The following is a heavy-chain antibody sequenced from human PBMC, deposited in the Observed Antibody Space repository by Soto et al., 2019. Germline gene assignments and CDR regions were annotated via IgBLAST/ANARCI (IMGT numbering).Heavy chain of an antibody. CDR1: GFTFSSYS. CDR3: ASNWASSDAFDI. J-gene: IGHJ3*02. Sequence: PGGSLRLSCAASGFTFSSYSMNWVRQAPGKGLEWVSYISMSSSSMYYAGSVRGRFTISRDNSKTTVYLQMNRLRPEDTAVYFCASNWASSDAFDIWGQGTMVTVSS. V-gene: IGHV3-48*01. D-gene: IGHD7-27*01. CDR2: ISMSSSSM.